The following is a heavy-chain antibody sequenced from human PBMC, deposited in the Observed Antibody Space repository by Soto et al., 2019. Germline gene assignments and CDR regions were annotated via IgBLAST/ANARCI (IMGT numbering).Heavy chain of an antibody. Sequence: GGSLRLSCEASGFTFTTFGIHCVRQAPGKGLEWVAVISYAGSNKYIADPFRGRFTISRDNSKNMVYLQMKSLRVDDTAVYYCARDRSLGIAAAGLDYWGPGTLVTVSS. V-gene: IGHV3-33*01. J-gene: IGHJ4*02. CDR1: GFTFTTFG. CDR3: ARDRSLGIAAAGLDY. CDR2: ISYAGSNK. D-gene: IGHD6-13*01.